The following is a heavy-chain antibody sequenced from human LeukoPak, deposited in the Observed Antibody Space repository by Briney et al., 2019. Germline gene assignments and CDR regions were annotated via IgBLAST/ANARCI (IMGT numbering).Heavy chain of an antibody. Sequence: GGSLRLSCGAPGFIFDDYAIHGVRQAPGKGLEWVSLISGDGGSTFYADSVKGRFTISRDNSKNSLYLQMSSLRSEDTALYYCARESKRSGWYDYWGQGTLVTVSS. CDR3: ARESKRSGWYDY. D-gene: IGHD6-19*01. CDR1: GFIFDDYA. J-gene: IGHJ4*02. V-gene: IGHV3-43*02. CDR2: ISGDGGST.